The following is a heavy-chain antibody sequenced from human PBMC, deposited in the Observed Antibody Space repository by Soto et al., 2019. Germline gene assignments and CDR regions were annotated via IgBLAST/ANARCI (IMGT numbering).Heavy chain of an antibody. CDR2: ISGSGGST. D-gene: IGHD3-10*01. V-gene: IGHV3-23*01. Sequence: EVQLLESGGGLVQPGGSLRLSCAASGFTFSSYAMSCVRQAPGKGLEWFSAISGSGGSTYYADSVKGRFTISRDNSKNTLYLLMNSLRAEDTAVYYCAKTPDSDPVVLLWFGEFDYWGQGTLVTVSS. CDR1: GFTFSSYA. J-gene: IGHJ4*02. CDR3: AKTPDSDPVVLLWFGEFDY.